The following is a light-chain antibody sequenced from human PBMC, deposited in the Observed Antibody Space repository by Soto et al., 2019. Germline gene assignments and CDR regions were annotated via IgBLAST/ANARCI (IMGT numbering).Light chain of an antibody. J-gene: IGKJ4*01. CDR1: HSISNS. CDR2: DSS. CDR3: QQRSNWPLT. V-gene: IGKV3-11*01. Sequence: EIVLTQSPATLSLSPGERATLSCRASHSISNSLAWYQQRHGQAPRLLMYDSSNRATGTPARFSGSGSGTDFTLTISSLEPEDFAVYYCQQRSNWPLTFGGGTKVDIK.